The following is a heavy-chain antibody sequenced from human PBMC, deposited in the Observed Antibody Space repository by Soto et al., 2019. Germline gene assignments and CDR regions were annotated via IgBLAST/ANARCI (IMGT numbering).Heavy chain of an antibody. Sequence: QVQLVQSGAEVKKPGSSVKVSCKTSGDTSSSYAISWVRQAPGQGLEWMGGIIPIFDTTNYAQKFQGRVTVIADEPTSTAYMELSSLTSEDTALYYCAGGGVVNTAMAYFYYYGLDVWGQGTTVTVAS. CDR2: IIPIFDTT. CDR3: AGGGVVNTAMAYFYYYGLDV. CDR1: GDTSSSYA. V-gene: IGHV1-69*01. J-gene: IGHJ6*02. D-gene: IGHD5-18*01.